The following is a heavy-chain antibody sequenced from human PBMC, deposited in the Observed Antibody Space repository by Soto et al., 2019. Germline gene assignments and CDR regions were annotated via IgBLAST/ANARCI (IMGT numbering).Heavy chain of an antibody. CDR1: GFTFSSYG. CDR2: ISYDGSNK. D-gene: IGHD1-26*01. Sequence: QVQLVESGGGVVQPGRSLRLSCVVSGFTFSSYGMHWVRQAPGKGLEWVAVISYDGSNKYYADSVKGRFTISRDNSKNTLYLQVNSLRAEDTAVYYCAKQAGAPYIGPYYFDYWGQGTLVTVSS. CDR3: AKQAGAPYIGPYYFDY. V-gene: IGHV3-30*18. J-gene: IGHJ4*02.